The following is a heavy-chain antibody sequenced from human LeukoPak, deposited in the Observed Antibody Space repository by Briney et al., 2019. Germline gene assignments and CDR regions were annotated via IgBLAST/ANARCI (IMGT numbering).Heavy chain of an antibody. CDR2: VYYGRSP. J-gene: IGHJ4*02. Sequence: SETLSLTCTVSGDSISRSTYYWAWIRQPPGEGLEWIGSVYYGRSPYYNPSLESRATISVGTSKNHFSLKMSSVTAADTAVYYCARSSGTGTFSYWGQGTLVTVS. D-gene: IGHD6-25*01. CDR1: GDSISRSTYY. V-gene: IGHV4-39*02. CDR3: ARSSGTGTFSY.